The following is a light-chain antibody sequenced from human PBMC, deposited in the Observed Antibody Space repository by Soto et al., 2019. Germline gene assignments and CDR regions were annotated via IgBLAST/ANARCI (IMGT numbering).Light chain of an antibody. CDR3: QQYHTWT. J-gene: IGKJ1*01. CDR1: QSVSTW. V-gene: IGKV1-5*01. CDR2: DAS. Sequence: DIQMTQSPSTLSASVGDSVTVTCRASQSVSTWLAWYQQKPGKAPKLLISDASSFESGVPSRFSGSGSGTEFTLTISSLQPDDFATYYCQQYHTWTFGQGTKLEMK.